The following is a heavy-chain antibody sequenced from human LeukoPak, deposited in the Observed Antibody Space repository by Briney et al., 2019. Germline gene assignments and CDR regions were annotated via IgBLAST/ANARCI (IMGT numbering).Heavy chain of an antibody. D-gene: IGHD3-22*01. J-gene: IGHJ4*02. CDR2: IKQDGSEK. Sequence: PGGSLRLSCAASGFTFSSYWMSWVRQAPGKGLEWVANIKQDGSEKYYVDSVKGRFTISRDDSKNTAYLQMDSLKTEDTAVYYCRHYASSVKHDYWGQGTLVTVSS. V-gene: IGHV3-7*03. CDR1: GFTFSSYW. CDR3: RHYASSVKHDY.